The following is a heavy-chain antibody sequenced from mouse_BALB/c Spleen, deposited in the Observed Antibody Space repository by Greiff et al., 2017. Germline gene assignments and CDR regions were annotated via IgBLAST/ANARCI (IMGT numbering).Heavy chain of an antibody. CDR1: GYTFTSYY. CDR3: TRWNYGSLYAMDY. CDR2: INPSNGGT. V-gene: IGHV1S81*02. J-gene: IGHJ4*01. Sequence: QVQLQQSGAELVKPGASVKLSCTASGYTFTSYYMYWVKQRPGQGLEWIGEINPSNGGTNFNEKFKSKATLTVDKSSSTAYMQLSSLTSEDSAVYYCTRWNYGSLYAMDYWGQGTSVTVSS. D-gene: IGHD1-1*01.